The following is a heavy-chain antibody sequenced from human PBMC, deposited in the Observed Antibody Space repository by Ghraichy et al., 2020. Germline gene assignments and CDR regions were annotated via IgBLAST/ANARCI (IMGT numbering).Heavy chain of an antibody. J-gene: IGHJ4*02. Sequence: ASVKASCKASGYTFTTYDFSWVRQAPGQGLEWMGWISAYNGNTNYAQKLQGRVTMTTDTSPSTAYMELRSLGSDDTAVYYCARDSSYSKPDWGQGTLVTVSS. CDR1: GYTFTTYD. CDR2: ISAYNGNT. CDR3: ARDSSYSKPD. V-gene: IGHV1-18*01. D-gene: IGHD6-13*01.